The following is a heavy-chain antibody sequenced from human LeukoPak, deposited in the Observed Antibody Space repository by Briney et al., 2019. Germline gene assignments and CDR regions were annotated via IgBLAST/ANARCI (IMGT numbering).Heavy chain of an antibody. CDR1: GDSISSYY. D-gene: IGHD6-13*01. CDR3: ARVSSSWYQDWYFDL. J-gene: IGHJ2*01. V-gene: IGHV4-4*07. CDR2: IYTSESP. Sequence: PSETLSLTCTVSGDSISSYYWSWIRQPAGKGLEWIGRIYTSESPTYNPSLKSRVTMSLDTSKNQFSLKLSSVTAADTAVYYCARVSSSWYQDWYFDLWGRGTLVTVSS.